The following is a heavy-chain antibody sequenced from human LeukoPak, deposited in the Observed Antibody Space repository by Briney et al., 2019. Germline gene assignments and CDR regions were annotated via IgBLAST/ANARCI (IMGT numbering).Heavy chain of an antibody. CDR1: GYTFTRYY. V-gene: IGHV1-46*01. CDR2: INPSVGST. D-gene: IGHD3-3*01. CDR3: ARASTNYDFWNGYLYEFDY. J-gene: IGHJ4*02. Sequence: ASVKVSCKPSGYTFTRYYMHWVRQSPSQGLEWMGIINPSVGSTSYAQKFPARVTTTSDTSTSTVYTPLSSLRSDDTAVYYCARASTNYDFWNGYLYEFDYWGEGTLVTVSS.